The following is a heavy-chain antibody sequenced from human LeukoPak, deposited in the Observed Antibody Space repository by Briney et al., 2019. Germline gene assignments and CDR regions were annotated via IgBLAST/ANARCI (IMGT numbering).Heavy chain of an antibody. D-gene: IGHD2-2*01. J-gene: IGHJ5*02. CDR1: GDSVSSNSAA. CDR2: TYYRSKWYY. CDR3: DQQLNWFDP. Sequence: SQTLSLTCAISGDSVSSNSAAWNWLRQSPSRGLEWLGRTYYRSKWYYDYAVAVKSRISINPDTTKNQFSLQLSSVTPEDTAVYYCDQQLNWFDPWGQGTLVTVSS. V-gene: IGHV6-1*01.